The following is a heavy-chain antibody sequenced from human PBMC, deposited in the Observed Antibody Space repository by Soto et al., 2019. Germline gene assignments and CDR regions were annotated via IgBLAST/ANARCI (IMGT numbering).Heavy chain of an antibody. D-gene: IGHD7-27*01. CDR1: GDSISNLDYF. V-gene: IGHV4-30-4*01. CDR3: ARGRYCLTGRCFPNWFDS. Sequence: SETLSLTCSVSGDSISNLDYFWAWIRQPPGQALEYIGYIYKSATTYYNPSFESRVPISVDTSKSQFSLNVTSVTAADTAVYFCARGRYCLTGRCFPNWFDSWGQGALVTVSS. CDR2: IYKSATT. J-gene: IGHJ5*01.